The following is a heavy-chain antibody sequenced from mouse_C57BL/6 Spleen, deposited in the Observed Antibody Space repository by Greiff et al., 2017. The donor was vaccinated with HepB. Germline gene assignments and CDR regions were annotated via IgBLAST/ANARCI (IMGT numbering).Heavy chain of an antibody. J-gene: IGHJ4*01. CDR1: GYTFTSYW. V-gene: IGHV1-50*01. Sequence: VQLQQPGAELVKPGASVKLSCKASGYTFTSYWMQWVKQRPGQGLEWIGEIDPSDSYTNYNQKFKGKATLTVDTSSSTAYMQLSSLTSEDSAVYYCARITTVVATEAMDYGGQGTSVTVSS. D-gene: IGHD1-1*01. CDR2: IDPSDSYT. CDR3: ARITTVVATEAMDY.